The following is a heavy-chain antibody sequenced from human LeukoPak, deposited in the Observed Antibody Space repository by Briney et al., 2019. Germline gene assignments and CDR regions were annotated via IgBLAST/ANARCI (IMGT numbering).Heavy chain of an antibody. D-gene: IGHD3-22*01. Sequence: PGRSLRLSCAASGFTFSIYGMHWVRQAPGKGLEGVAVIWNDGSNKYYADPVKGRFTISRDNSKNTLYLQMNSLRAEDTAVYYCARDPTAYYDSSGYYLNTIDYWGQGTLVTVSS. CDR1: GFTFSIYG. V-gene: IGHV3-33*01. CDR3: ARDPTAYYDSSGYYLNTIDY. J-gene: IGHJ4*02. CDR2: IWNDGSNK.